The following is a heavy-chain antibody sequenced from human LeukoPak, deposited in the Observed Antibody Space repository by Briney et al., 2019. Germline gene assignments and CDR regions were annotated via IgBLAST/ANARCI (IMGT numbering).Heavy chain of an antibody. V-gene: IGHV4-39*01. J-gene: IGHJ4*02. CDR3: ATLRSPYFDY. CDR1: GGSISSSSYY. Sequence: SETLSLTCTVSGGSISSSSYYWGWIRQPPGKGLEWIGSIYYSGSTYYNPSLKSRVTISVGTSKNQFSLKLSSVTAADTAVYYCATLRSPYFDYWGQGTLVTVSS. CDR2: IYYSGST. D-gene: IGHD4-17*01.